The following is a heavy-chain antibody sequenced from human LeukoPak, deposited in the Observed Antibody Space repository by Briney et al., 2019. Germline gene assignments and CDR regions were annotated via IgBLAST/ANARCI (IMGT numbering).Heavy chain of an antibody. CDR1: GFTFSDSF. V-gene: IGHV3-11*04. Sequence: GGSLRLSCAASGFTFSDSFMAWFRQAPGKGLEWISYISTTGNTIFYSDSVKGRFTISRDNAKNSLYLQMNSLRAEDTAVYYCARAGYCSGGSCYYYYGMDVWGQGTTVTVSS. D-gene: IGHD2-15*01. CDR2: ISTTGNTI. J-gene: IGHJ6*02. CDR3: ARAGYCSGGSCYYYYGMDV.